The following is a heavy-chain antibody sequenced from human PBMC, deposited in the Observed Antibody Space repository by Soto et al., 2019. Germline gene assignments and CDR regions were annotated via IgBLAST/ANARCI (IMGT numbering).Heavy chain of an antibody. J-gene: IGHJ6*02. D-gene: IGHD2-2*02. CDR3: ARSLTEGYCTITGCYTRPLYGMDV. CDR2: INPNSGGT. Sequence: ASVQVSCKASGYTFSGYYIHLLRQAPGQGLEWMGWINPNSGGTNYAQKFQGRVTVTRDTPTSTAYMELSRLTSDDTAVYYCARSLTEGYCTITGCYTRPLYGMDVWGQGTTVTVSS. V-gene: IGHV1-2*02. CDR1: GYTFSGYY.